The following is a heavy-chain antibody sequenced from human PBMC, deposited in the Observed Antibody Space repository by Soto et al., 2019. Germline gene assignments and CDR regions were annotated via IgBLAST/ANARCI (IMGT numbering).Heavy chain of an antibody. J-gene: IGHJ4*02. Sequence: ETLSLTCTVSGGSISSYYWSWIRQPPGKGLEWIGYIYYSGSTNYNPSLKSRVTISVDTSKNQFSLKLSSVTAADTAVYYCARLLGQYCSGTSCYVDYFDYWGQGTLVTVPQ. CDR2: IYYSGST. CDR3: ARLLGQYCSGTSCYVDYFDY. D-gene: IGHD2-2*01. CDR1: GGSISSYY. V-gene: IGHV4-59*08.